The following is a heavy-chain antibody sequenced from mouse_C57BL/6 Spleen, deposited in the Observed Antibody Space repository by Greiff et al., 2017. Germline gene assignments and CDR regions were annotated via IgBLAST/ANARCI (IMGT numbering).Heavy chain of an antibody. CDR2: IRLKSDNYAT. CDR1: GFTFSNYW. D-gene: IGHD2-2*01. V-gene: IGHV6-3*01. CDR3: TANGYGWYFDV. Sequence: EVKVVESGGGLVQPGGSMKLSCVASGFTFSNYWMNWVRQSPEKGLEWVAQIRLKSDNYATHYAESVKGRFTISRDDSKSSVYLQMNNLRAEDTGMYYFTANGYGWYFDVWGTGTTVTVSS. J-gene: IGHJ1*03.